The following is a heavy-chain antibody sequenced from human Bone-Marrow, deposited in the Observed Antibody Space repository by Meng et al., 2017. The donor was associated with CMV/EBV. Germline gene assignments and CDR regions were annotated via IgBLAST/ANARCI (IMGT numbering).Heavy chain of an antibody. CDR1: GFTFSSYW. D-gene: IGHD5-18*01. CDR2: INSDGSST. CDR3: ARAGGGYSYGNPPDFVDY. Sequence: GESLKISCAASGFTFSSYWMHWVRQAPGKGLVWVSRINSDGSSTSYADSVKGRFTISRDNAKNTLYLQMNSLRAEDTAVYYCARAGGGYSYGNPPDFVDYWVQGTLVTSPQ. V-gene: IGHV3-74*01. J-gene: IGHJ4*02.